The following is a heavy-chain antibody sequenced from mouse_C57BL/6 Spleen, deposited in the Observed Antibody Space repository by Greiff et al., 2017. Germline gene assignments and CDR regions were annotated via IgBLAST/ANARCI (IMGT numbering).Heavy chain of an antibody. CDR2: INYDGSST. D-gene: IGHD1-2*01. Sequence: EVKVVESEGGLVQPGSSMKLSCTASGFTFSDYYMAWVRQVPEKGLEWVANINYDGSSTYYLDSLKSRFIISRDNAKNILYLQMSSLKSEDTATYYCARERGYYGIYAMDYWGQGTSVTVSS. CDR1: GFTFSDYY. J-gene: IGHJ4*01. CDR3: ARERGYYGIYAMDY. V-gene: IGHV5-16*01.